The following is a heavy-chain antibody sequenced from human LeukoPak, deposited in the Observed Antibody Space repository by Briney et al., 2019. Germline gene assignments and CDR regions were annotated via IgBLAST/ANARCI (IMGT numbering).Heavy chain of an antibody. CDR3: AKGSSGYFADL. CDR1: GFIFNNFG. J-gene: IGHJ5*02. Sequence: GGSLRLSCTASGFIFNNFGLMWVRQAPGKGLEWGSAINDGGGTTYADFAKGLFTISRDNYKNTLFLQMNSLRAEDTALYYCAKGSSGYFADLWGQGTLVTVSS. V-gene: IGHV3-23*01. D-gene: IGHD3-22*01. CDR2: INDGGGT.